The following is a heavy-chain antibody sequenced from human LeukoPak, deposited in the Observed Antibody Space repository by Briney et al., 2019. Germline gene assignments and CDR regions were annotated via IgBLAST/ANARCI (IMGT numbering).Heavy chain of an antibody. Sequence: KASETLSLTCTVSGGSISSYYWSWIRQPPGKGLEWIGYIYYSGSTNYNPSLKSRVTISVDTSKNQFSLKLSSVTAADTAVYYCAREYDSSGYYPWGQGTLVTVSS. D-gene: IGHD3-22*01. V-gene: IGHV4-59*01. CDR3: AREYDSSGYYP. CDR2: IYYSGST. J-gene: IGHJ5*02. CDR1: GGSISSYY.